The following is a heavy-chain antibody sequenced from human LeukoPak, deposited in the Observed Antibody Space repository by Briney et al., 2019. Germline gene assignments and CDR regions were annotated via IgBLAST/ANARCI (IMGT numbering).Heavy chain of an antibody. CDR3: ARGGPLYMMVRKVGPALDY. Sequence: SETLSLTCAVYGGSFSGYYWSWLRQPPGKGLEWIGEINHSGSTNYNPSLTSRVTISVDTSKNQFSLKLSSVTAADTAVYYCARGGPLYMMVRKVGPALDYWGQGTLVTVSS. V-gene: IGHV4-34*01. CDR2: INHSGST. CDR1: GGSFSGYY. J-gene: IGHJ4*02. D-gene: IGHD3-10*01.